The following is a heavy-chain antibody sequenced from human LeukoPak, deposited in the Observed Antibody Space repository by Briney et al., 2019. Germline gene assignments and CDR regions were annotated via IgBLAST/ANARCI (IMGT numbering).Heavy chain of an antibody. D-gene: IGHD5-18*01. CDR2: IYYSGST. CDR3: ARVTSGYSYGYSGYYYYGMDV. CDR1: GGSISSYY. J-gene: IGHJ6*02. Sequence: KTSETLSLTCTVSGGSISSYYWSWIRQPPGKGLEWIGYIYYSGSTNYNPSLKSRVTISVDTSKNQFSLKLSSVTAADTAVYYCARVTSGYSYGYSGYYYYGMDVWGQGTTVTVSS. V-gene: IGHV4-59*01.